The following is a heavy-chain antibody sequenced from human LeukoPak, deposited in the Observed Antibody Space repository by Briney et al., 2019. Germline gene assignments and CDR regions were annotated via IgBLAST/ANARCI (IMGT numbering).Heavy chain of an antibody. Sequence: GGSLRLSCAASGFTFTDYYMTWIRQAPGKGLEWVSTISRRGDDVYTADSVKGRLTISRDNANDSVLLQINSLRADDTAIYYCARSNDHTNYGGRGYLDHWGQGAQVTVFS. J-gene: IGHJ4*02. V-gene: IGHV3-11*01. CDR2: ISRRGDDV. CDR3: ARSNDHTNYGGRGYLDH. CDR1: GFTFTDYY. D-gene: IGHD3-16*01.